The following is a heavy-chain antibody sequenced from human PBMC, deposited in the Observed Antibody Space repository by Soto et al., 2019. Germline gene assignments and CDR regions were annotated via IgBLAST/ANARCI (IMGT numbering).Heavy chain of an antibody. CDR2: IYHSGST. CDR3: ASFLAGTYQPGDY. Sequence: QVQLQESGPGLVKPSGTLSLTCAVSSGSISSSNWWSWVRQPPGKGLEWIGEIYHSGSTNYNPSLKRRVTISVDKSKNQFPLKLSSVTAADTAVYYCASFLAGTYQPGDYWGQGTLVTVSS. CDR1: SGSISSSNW. V-gene: IGHV4-4*02. J-gene: IGHJ4*02. D-gene: IGHD6-19*01.